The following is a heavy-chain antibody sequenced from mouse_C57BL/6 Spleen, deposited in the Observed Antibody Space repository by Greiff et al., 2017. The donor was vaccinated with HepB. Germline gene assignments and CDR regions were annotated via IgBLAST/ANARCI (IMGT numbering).Heavy chain of an antibody. J-gene: IGHJ2*01. CDR3: ASGNYYNYFDY. Sequence: DVKLVESGGGLVKPGGSLKLSCAASGFTFSDYGMHWVRQAPEKGLEWVAYISSGSSTIYYADTVKGRFTISRDNAKNTLFLQMTSLRSEDTAMYYCASGNYYNYFDYGGQGTTLTVSS. CDR1: GFTFSDYG. D-gene: IGHD1-1*01. CDR2: ISSGSSTI. V-gene: IGHV5-17*01.